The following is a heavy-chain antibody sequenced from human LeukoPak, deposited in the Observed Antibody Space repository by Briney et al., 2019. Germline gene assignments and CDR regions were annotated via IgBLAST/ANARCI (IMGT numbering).Heavy chain of an antibody. J-gene: IGHJ4*02. V-gene: IGHV3-7*01. D-gene: IGHD6-6*01. CDR3: ARGGAARPDF. Sequence: GGSLRLSCAVSGFTFSSFGMSWVRQTPGKGLEWVAKIKADGGEKDHVASVKGRFTISRDNAKNSLYLQMNSLRVEDTAVYYCARGGAARPDFWGQGTLVTVSS. CDR1: GFTFSSFG. CDR2: IKADGGEK.